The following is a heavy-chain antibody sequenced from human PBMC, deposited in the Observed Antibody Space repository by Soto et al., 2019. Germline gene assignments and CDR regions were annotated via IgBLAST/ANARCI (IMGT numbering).Heavy chain of an antibody. CDR3: AKNWNWGSLVH. Sequence: QVHLQESGPGLVKPSETLSLTCTVSGDSISTDYWSWIRQSPGKGLEWIGFIYYGGSTNYYPSLRGRVTISVDPPKTQVSLKLSSVTAADTAVYYCAKNWNWGSLVHWGQGTLVTVSS. CDR1: GDSISTDY. CDR2: IYYGGST. D-gene: IGHD7-27*01. V-gene: IGHV4-59*08. J-gene: IGHJ4*02.